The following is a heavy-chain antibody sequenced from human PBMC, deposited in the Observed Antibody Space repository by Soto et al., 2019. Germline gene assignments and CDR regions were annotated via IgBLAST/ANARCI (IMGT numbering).Heavy chain of an antibody. Sequence: QVQLVQSGAEVKQPGSSVKVSCTISGGTFDSFTISWVRQAPGQGFEWMGGIIPVSAVPSYSRHFQGRITITADASTRTAYMDLSGLKFEDTAVYFCARDRRTANLDFWGQGTLVYVS. CDR1: GGTFDSFT. CDR2: IIPVSAVP. J-gene: IGHJ4*02. V-gene: IGHV1-69*01. CDR3: ARDRRTANLDF. D-gene: IGHD2-2*01.